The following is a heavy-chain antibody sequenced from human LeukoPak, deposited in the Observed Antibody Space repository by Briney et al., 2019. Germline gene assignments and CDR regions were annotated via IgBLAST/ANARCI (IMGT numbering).Heavy chain of an antibody. V-gene: IGHV3-23*01. CDR1: GFTFSSYA. J-gene: IGHJ4*02. D-gene: IGHD6-19*01. CDR2: VSGSGGST. Sequence: GGSLRLSCAASGFTFSSYAMSWVRQAPGKGLEWVSAVSGSGGSTYYADSVKGRFTISRDNSKNTLYLQMNSLRAEDTAVYYCAKAKEQWLVPSFDYWGQGTLVTVSS. CDR3: AKAKEQWLVPSFDY.